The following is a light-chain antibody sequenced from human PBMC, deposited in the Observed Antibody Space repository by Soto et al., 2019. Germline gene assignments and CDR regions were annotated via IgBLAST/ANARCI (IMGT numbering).Light chain of an antibody. J-gene: IGKJ3*01. CDR2: GAS. CDR3: QQYGNSPFT. Sequence: EIVLTQSPGTLSLSPGERVTLSCRASQSVSSSYLAWYLQKPGQAPRLLIYGASSRATGIPDRFSGSGSGTDFALTVSRLEPEDFAVYYCQQYGNSPFTFGPGTKVDI. V-gene: IGKV3-20*01. CDR1: QSVSSSY.